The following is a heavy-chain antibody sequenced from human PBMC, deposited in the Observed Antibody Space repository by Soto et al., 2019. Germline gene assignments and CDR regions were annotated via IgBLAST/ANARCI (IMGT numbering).Heavy chain of an antibody. Sequence: GESLKISCTGFGYTFTTFWISWVRQMPGRGLEWMGRIDPRDSYTNYSPSFQGHVTISVDKSISATYLQWGSLKASDTAMYYCARLYCSSSTCDSWFDPWGQGTLVTVSS. J-gene: IGHJ5*02. D-gene: IGHD2-2*01. CDR2: IDPRDSYT. V-gene: IGHV5-10-1*01. CDR1: GYTFTTFW. CDR3: ARLYCSSSTCDSWFDP.